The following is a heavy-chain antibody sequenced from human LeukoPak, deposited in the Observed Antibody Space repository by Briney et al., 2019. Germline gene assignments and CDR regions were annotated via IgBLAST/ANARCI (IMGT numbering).Heavy chain of an antibody. V-gene: IGHV4-59*01. D-gene: IGHD6-19*01. J-gene: IGHJ6*02. CDR2: IYYSGST. CDR1: GGSISSYY. Sequence: PSETLSLTCTVSGGSISSYYWSWIRQPPGKGLEWIGYIYYSGSTNYNPSLKSRVTISVDTSKNQFSLKLSSVTAADTAVYYCARAYSSGWNYYYYYGMDVWGQGTTVTVSS. CDR3: ARAYSSGWNYYYYYGMDV.